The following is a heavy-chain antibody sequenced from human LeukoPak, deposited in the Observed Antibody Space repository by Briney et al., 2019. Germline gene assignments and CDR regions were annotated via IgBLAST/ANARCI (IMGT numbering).Heavy chain of an antibody. Sequence: GGSLRLSCAASGFVFSDYAIHWVRQAPGKGLEWVAVISYDGGSEHYLDSVKGQFTISRDNSKNTVYLQMNSPRGEDTARFYWARSYPSRSRIIFLFGAGGQGTPV. CDR3: ARSYPSRSRIIFLFGA. CDR1: GFVFSDYA. CDR2: ISYDGGSE. D-gene: IGHD2-2*01. J-gene: IGHJ4*02. V-gene: IGHV3-30*04.